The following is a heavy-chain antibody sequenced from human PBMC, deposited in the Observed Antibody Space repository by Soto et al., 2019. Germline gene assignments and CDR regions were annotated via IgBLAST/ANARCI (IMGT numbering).Heavy chain of an antibody. Sequence: EVQLEESGGGLIKPGESLTLSCAASDFILSDAWMKWVRQAPGKGLEWVGRIKSQAHGGTKDYAAPLKGRFTILRDDSKNTLYLQTNSLQPEDTAMYYCASYRDSSGLRRYDYWGQGALVTVSS. CDR1: DFILSDAW. CDR2: IKSQAHGGTK. V-gene: IGHV3-15*07. D-gene: IGHD3-22*01. CDR3: ASYRDSSGLRRYDY. J-gene: IGHJ4*02.